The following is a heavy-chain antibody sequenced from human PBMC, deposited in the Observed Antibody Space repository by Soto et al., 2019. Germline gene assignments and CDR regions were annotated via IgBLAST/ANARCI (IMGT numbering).Heavy chain of an antibody. CDR1: GLTFSPYW. V-gene: IGHV3-7*03. J-gene: IGHJ4*02. D-gene: IGHD3-3*01. CDR3: ARDVSSEYASILDV. CDR2: IKEDGSVK. Sequence: GGSLRLSCEGFGLTFSPYWMTWVRQAPGKGLEWVASIKEDGSVKNYADSVKGRFTVSRDNVKRAMFLQMTSVRADDTAVYFCARDVSSEYASILDVWGRGARVTVSS.